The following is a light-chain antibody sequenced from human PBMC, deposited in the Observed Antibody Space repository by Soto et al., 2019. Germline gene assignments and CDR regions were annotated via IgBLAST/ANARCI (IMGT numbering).Light chain of an antibody. Sequence: EIVLTQSPGTLSLSPVERATLSCRASQSVSSSSLAWYQQKPGQAPRLLIYGASSRATGIPDRFSGSGSGTDFTLTISRLEPEDFAVYYCQQYGSSPWTFGQGTKVEIK. CDR2: GAS. J-gene: IGKJ1*01. CDR1: QSVSSSS. V-gene: IGKV3-20*01. CDR3: QQYGSSPWT.